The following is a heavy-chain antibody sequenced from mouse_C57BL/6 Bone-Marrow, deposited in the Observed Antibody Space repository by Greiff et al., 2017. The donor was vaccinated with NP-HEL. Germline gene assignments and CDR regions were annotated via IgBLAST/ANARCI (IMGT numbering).Heavy chain of an antibody. J-gene: IGHJ1*03. CDR1: GFTFSSYG. CDR3: ARPLCYYGSSYPWDFEV. CDR2: ISSGGSYT. V-gene: IGHV5-6*01. Sequence: EVKLVESGGDLVKPGGSLKLSCAASGFTFSSYGMSWVRQTPDKRLEWVATISSGGSYTYYPDSVTGRFTISRDNAKNTLYLQMISLKTEDTAMYYCARPLCYYGSSYPWDFEVWGTGTTVTVSS. D-gene: IGHD1-1*01.